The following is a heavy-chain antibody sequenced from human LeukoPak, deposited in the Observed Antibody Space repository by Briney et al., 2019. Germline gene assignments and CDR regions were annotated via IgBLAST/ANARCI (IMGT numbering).Heavy chain of an antibody. CDR1: EFDFSSYW. V-gene: IGHV3-74*01. Sequence: GGSLRLSCAASEFDFSSYWMPWVRQAPGKGLVWVSRIKYDRSSTNYADSVKDRFTISRDNDKNPLYLQMDSLRAEDTAVYYCTRRGAASDAFDIWGQGTMVTVSS. CDR3: TRRGAASDAFDI. J-gene: IGHJ3*02. D-gene: IGHD3-16*01. CDR2: IKYDRSST.